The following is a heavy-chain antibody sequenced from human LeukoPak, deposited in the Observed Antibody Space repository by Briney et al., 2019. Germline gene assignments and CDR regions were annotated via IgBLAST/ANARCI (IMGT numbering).Heavy chain of an antibody. CDR1: GFTFSSYW. D-gene: IGHD4-17*01. CDR2: INSDGIIT. CDR3: ARGGTTVTPKNFDY. V-gene: IGHV3-74*01. J-gene: IGHJ4*02. Sequence: GGSLRLSCAASGFTFSSYWMHWVRQGPGKGLVWVSRINSDGIITNYADSVKGRFTISRDNAKNTLYLQMNSLRAEDTAVYYCARGGTTVTPKNFDYWGQGTLVTVSS.